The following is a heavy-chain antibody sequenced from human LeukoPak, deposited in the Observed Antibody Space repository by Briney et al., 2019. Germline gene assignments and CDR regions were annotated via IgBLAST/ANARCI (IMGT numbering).Heavy chain of an antibody. V-gene: IGHV4-59*01. D-gene: IGHD5-24*01. Sequence: SETLSLTCTVSGGSISSYYWSWIRQPPGKGLEWIGYIYYSGSTNYNPSLKSRVTISVDTSKSQFSLKLSSVTAADTAVYYCARARDGYNRGYYFDYWGQGTLVTVSS. CDR1: GGSISSYY. CDR2: IYYSGST. J-gene: IGHJ4*02. CDR3: ARARDGYNRGYYFDY.